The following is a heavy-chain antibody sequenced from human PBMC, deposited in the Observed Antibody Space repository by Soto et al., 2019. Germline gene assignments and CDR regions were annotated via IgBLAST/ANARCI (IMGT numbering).Heavy chain of an antibody. CDR3: ALTRRSSLLEVAGPGFEY. Sequence: GGSLRLSCAISGFNFGVFGMHWVRQAPSKGLEWLSVLSYEGSEEYYADSVRGRFTISRDNSKSTLFLQMDSLRVEDTGVYYCALTRRSSLLEVAGPGFEYWGQGTLVTV. J-gene: IGHJ4*02. V-gene: IGHV3-30*03. CDR2: LSYEGSEE. CDR1: GFNFGVFG. D-gene: IGHD6-19*01.